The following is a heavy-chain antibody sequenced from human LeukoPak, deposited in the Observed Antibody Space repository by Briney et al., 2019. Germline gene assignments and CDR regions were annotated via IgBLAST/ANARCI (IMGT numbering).Heavy chain of an antibody. V-gene: IGHV4-39*07. J-gene: IGHJ5*02. D-gene: IGHD5-18*01. CDR2: SSYSGSP. CDR3: AREDTAMVHP. Sequence: PSETLSLTCTVSGGSISSSSYYWAWIRQPPGKGLEWIGSSSYSGSPYYNPSLKSRVTMSVDTSKNQFSLKLSSVTAADTAVYYCAREDTAMVHPWGQGTLVTVSS. CDR1: GGSISSSSYY.